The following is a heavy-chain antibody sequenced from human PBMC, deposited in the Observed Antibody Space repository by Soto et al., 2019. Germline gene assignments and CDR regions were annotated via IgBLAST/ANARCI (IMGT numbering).Heavy chain of an antibody. V-gene: IGHV4-31*03. Sequence: QVQLQESGPGLVKPSQTLSLTCTVSGGSISSGGYYWSWTRQHPGKGLEWIGYIYYSGSTYYNPSLKRRVTMSADTSKIQFSLRLSFVTAADTAVYYCASDPSIWGQGTLVTVSS. CDR1: GGSISSGGYY. CDR2: IYYSGST. J-gene: IGHJ4*02. CDR3: ASDPSI.